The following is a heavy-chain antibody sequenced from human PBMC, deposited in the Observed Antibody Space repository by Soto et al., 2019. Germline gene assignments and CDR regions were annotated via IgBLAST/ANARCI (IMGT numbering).Heavy chain of an antibody. CDR2: MNPNSGNT. CDR3: ARRESAYQLLGVRGYYYYGMDV. D-gene: IGHD2-2*01. V-gene: IGHV1-8*01. Sequence: PGPPVKVSCKASGYTFTSYDINWVRQATGQGLEWMGWMNPNSGNTGYAQKFQGRVTTTRNTSISTAYMELSSLRSEDTAVYYCARRESAYQLLGVRGYYYYGMDVWGQGTTVTVSS. CDR1: GYTFTSYD. J-gene: IGHJ6*02.